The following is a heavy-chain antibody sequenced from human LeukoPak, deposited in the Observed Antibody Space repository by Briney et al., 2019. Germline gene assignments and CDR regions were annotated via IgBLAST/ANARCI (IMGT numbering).Heavy chain of an antibody. J-gene: IGHJ4*02. CDR3: ARDKGGDRYCSSTSCSSNPFDY. V-gene: IGHV3-21*01. D-gene: IGHD2-2*01. Sequence: TGGSLRLSCAASGFTFSSYSMNWVRQAPGKGLEWVSSISSSSSYIYYADSVKGRFTISRDNAKNSLYLQMNSLRAEDTAVYYCARDKGGDRYCSSTSCSSNPFDYWGQGTLVTVSS. CDR2: ISSSSSYI. CDR1: GFTFSSYS.